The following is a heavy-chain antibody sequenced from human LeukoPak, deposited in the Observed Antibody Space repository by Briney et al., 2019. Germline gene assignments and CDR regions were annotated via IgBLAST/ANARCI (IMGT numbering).Heavy chain of an antibody. Sequence: GGSLRLSCAASGCTFSSYWMHWVRQAPGKGLVWVARISSDGSSTDYADSVKGRFTISRDNAKNTLYLQMNSLRAEDTAVYYCASRIPYDSSSYWGQGTLVTVSS. D-gene: IGHD3-22*01. CDR3: ASRIPYDSSSY. CDR1: GCTFSSYW. V-gene: IGHV3-74*01. J-gene: IGHJ4*02. CDR2: ISSDGSST.